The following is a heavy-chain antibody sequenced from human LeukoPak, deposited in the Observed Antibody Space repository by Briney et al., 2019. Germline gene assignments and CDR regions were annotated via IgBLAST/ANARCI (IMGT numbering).Heavy chain of an antibody. Sequence: NPSETLSLTCAVYGGSFSGYYWSWIRQPPGKGLEWIGEINHSGNINYNPSLKSRVTISGDTSKNQFSLNLSSVTAADTAVYYCARGLGDYYGSGSAWGQGTLVTVSS. CDR3: ARGLGDYYGSGSA. V-gene: IGHV4-34*01. J-gene: IGHJ5*02. D-gene: IGHD3-10*01. CDR1: GGSFSGYY. CDR2: INHSGNI.